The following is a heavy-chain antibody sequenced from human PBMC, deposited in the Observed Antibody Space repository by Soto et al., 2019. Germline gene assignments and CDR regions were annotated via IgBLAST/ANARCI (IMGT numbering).Heavy chain of an antibody. CDR3: SRVDPGETSPFDH. V-gene: IGHV1-46*03. CDR1: GYIFTSYY. J-gene: IGHJ4*02. D-gene: IGHD3-10*01. CDR2: INPFDGSR. Sequence: QVQLVQSGAEVKKPGASVKVSCKASGYIFTSYYIHSVRQAPGQGLEWMGWINPFDGSRMFAQSFQGRVTMTRDTSTSTVYMEVSSLRSEDTAVYYCSRVDPGETSPFDHWGQGTLVTVSS.